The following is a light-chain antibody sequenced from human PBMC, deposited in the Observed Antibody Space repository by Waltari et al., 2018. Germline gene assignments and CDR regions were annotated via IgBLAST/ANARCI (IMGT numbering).Light chain of an antibody. CDR2: AAS. V-gene: IGKV3-20*01. Sequence: SCRASQSVGRTLAWYQQKPGQAPRLLIYAASNRATVIPDRFSGSGSGTDFSLTISRLEPEDFAVYYCQHYVRLPATFGQGTKVAIK. J-gene: IGKJ1*01. CDR3: QHYVRLPAT. CDR1: QSVGRT.